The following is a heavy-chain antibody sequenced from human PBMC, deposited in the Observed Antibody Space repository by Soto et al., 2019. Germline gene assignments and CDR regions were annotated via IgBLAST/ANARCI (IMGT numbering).Heavy chain of an antibody. J-gene: IGHJ6*03. CDR3: ARGPTISGFPTYYYYYYMNV. Sequence: PSETLSLTCAVYGGSFSGYYWSWIRQPPGKGLEWIGEINHSGSANYNPSLKSRVTISVDTSKSQFSLKLNSVTAADTAVYYCARGPTISGFPTYYYYYYMNVWGKGTTVTVSS. D-gene: IGHD5-12*01. V-gene: IGHV4-34*01. CDR1: GGSFSGYY. CDR2: INHSGSA.